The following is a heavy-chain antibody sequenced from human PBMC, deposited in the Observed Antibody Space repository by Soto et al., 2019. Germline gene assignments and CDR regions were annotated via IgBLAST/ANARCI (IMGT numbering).Heavy chain of an antibody. J-gene: IGHJ4*02. CDR1: GGSISNSN. CDR2: LSGSGGST. D-gene: IGHD6-19*01. V-gene: IGHV3-23*01. Sequence: PSETLSLTCGVFGGSISNSNWWTWVRQPPGKGLEWVSGLSGSGGSTNYADSVKGRFTISRDNSKNTLYLQMNSLRAEDTAVYYCAKDGATSGWYYFDYWGQGTLVTVSS. CDR3: AKDGATSGWYYFDY.